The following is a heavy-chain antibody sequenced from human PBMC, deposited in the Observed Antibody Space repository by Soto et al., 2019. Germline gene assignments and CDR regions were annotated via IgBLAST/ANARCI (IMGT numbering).Heavy chain of an antibody. D-gene: IGHD3-9*01. CDR2: INPNSSGT. Sequence: ASVKVSCKASGYTFPAHYMHWVRQAPGQGLEWMGWINPNSSGTNYAQKFQGRVTMTGDTSISTAYMELSRLRSDDTAVYYCAGERILTGCTYYYYYGMGVWGQGTTVTVSS. CDR1: GYTFPAHY. V-gene: IGHV1-2*02. CDR3: AGERILTGCTYYYYYGMGV. J-gene: IGHJ6*02.